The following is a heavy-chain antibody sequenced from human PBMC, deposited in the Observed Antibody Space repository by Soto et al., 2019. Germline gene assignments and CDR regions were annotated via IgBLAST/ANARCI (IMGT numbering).Heavy chain of an antibody. CDR2: IVPIFRTT. CDR3: ARDASPPGTLREDATAI. D-gene: IGHD1-1*01. J-gene: IGHJ3*02. V-gene: IGHV1-69*12. Sequence: QVQLVQSGAEVKKSGSSVKVACKVSGDTFSNYAINWVRRAPGQGLEWMGAIVPIFRTTNYAQKFQARVTSTAAESTITAYLAERRARSHDPATYYSARDASPPGTLREDATAIWGHGTKVTFSS. CDR1: GDTFSNYA.